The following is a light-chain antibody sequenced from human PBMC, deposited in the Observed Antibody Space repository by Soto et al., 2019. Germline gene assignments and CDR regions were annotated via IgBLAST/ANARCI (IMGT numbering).Light chain of an antibody. V-gene: IGKV3-11*01. J-gene: IGKJ3*01. CDR1: QSVSTF. CDR2: DAS. CDR3: QQRSNWIFT. Sequence: EIVLTQSPATLSLSPGERATLSCRASQSVSTFLAWYQQKPGQAPRLLIYDASNRATGIPARFSGSGSGTDFTLTIGSLEREDFAVYYCQQRSNWIFTFGPGTKVDMK.